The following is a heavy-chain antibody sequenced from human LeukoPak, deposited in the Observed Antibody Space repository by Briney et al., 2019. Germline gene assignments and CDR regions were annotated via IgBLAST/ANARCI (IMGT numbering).Heavy chain of an antibody. Sequence: PGGSLRLSCAASGFSFSSYWMSWVRQAPGKGLECVANIKQDGSEKYYVDSVKGRFTISRDNAENSLYLQMNSLRAEDTAVYYCAREHYFYYMDGWGKGTTVTVSS. V-gene: IGHV3-7*01. CDR2: IKQDGSEK. CDR3: AREHYFYYMDG. J-gene: IGHJ6*03. CDR1: GFSFSSYW.